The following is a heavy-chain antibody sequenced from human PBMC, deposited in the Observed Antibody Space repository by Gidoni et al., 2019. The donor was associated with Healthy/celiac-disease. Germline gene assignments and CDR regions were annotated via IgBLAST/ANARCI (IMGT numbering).Heavy chain of an antibody. J-gene: IGHJ5*02. D-gene: IGHD3-16*01. CDR3: EKDGGEGGGWFDP. CDR1: GFTFDDYA. Sequence: EVQLVESGGGLVQPGRSLRLSCAASGFTFDDYAMHWVRQAPGKGLEWVSGISWNSGSIGYANSVKAQFTISRNNAKTALYLQMNSLRAEATALYYCEKDGGEGGGWFDPWGQGTLVTVSS. CDR2: ISWNSGSI. V-gene: IGHV3-9*01.